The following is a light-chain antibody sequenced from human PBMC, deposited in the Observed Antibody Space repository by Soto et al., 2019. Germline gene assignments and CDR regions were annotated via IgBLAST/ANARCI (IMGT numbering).Light chain of an antibody. Sequence: QSVLTQPASVSGSPGQSITISCTGTSSDVGGYNYVSWYQQHPGKAPKLMIYDVTNRPSGVSNRFSGSKSGNTASLTISGLQAEDEADYYCCSYAGSYISEVFGTGTKVTVL. CDR2: DVT. CDR3: CSYAGSYISEV. J-gene: IGLJ1*01. CDR1: SSDVGGYNY. V-gene: IGLV2-14*01.